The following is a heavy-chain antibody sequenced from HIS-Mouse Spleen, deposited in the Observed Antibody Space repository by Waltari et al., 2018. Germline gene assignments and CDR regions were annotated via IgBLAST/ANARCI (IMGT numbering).Heavy chain of an antibody. D-gene: IGHD1-26*01. CDR1: GCTFSGHG. J-gene: IGHJ4*02. Sequence: QVQLVESGGGVVKPGRSLRLSCAASGCTFSGHGGHWVRQAPGKGLGWVAVISYDGSNKYYADSVKGRFTISRDNSKNTLYLQMNSLRAEETAVYYCAKDRGSPLYFDYWGQGTLVTVSS. CDR2: ISYDGSNK. V-gene: IGHV3-30*18. CDR3: AKDRGSPLYFDY.